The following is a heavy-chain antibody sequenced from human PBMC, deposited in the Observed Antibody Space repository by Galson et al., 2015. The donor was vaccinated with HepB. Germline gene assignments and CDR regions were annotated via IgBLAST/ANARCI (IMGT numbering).Heavy chain of an antibody. D-gene: IGHD3-10*01. CDR1: GFTFSKYD. CDR2: LEPAGET. J-gene: IGHJ5*02. V-gene: IGHV3-13*01. Sequence: SLRLSCAASGFTFSKYDMHWVRQPPGKSPEWVSVLEPAGETYYTGSVKGRFTISRDDANNILYLQMNNLRVGDTAVYYCARATMIQGVPDSWGQGTLVTVSS. CDR3: ARATMIQGVPDS.